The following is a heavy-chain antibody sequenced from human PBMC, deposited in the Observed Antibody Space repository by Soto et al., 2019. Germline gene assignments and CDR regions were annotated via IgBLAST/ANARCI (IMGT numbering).Heavy chain of an antibody. V-gene: IGHV4-30-2*01. CDR2: ICHSGST. D-gene: IGHD3-10*01. J-gene: IGHJ5*02. Sequence: PSDTMSLTCAVSGGSISSGGYSGSFIRQPPGKGLEWIGYICHSGSTYYNPSLKSRVTISVDRSKNQFSLKLSSVTAADTAVYYCARDSAGCRFDPWGQGTLATVSS. CDR1: GGSISSGGYS. CDR3: ARDSAGCRFDP.